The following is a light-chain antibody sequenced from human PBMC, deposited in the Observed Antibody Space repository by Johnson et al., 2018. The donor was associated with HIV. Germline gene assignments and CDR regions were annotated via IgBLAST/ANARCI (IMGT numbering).Light chain of an antibody. CDR1: RSNIGNNY. CDR2: DND. J-gene: IGLJ1*01. V-gene: IGLV1-51*01. CDR3: GTWDSSLSASYF. Sequence: QSVLTQPPSVSAAPGQKVTISCSGSRSNIGNNYVSWYQQLPGTAPKLLIYDNDKRPSGIPDRFSASKSGTSATLGITGLQTGDEAYYYCGTWDSSLSASYFFGTGTKVTVL.